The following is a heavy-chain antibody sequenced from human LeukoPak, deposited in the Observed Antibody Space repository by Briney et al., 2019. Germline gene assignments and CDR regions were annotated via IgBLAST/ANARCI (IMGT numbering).Heavy chain of an antibody. Sequence: PGGSLRLSCAASGFTFSSYAMHWVRQAPGKGLEWVAVISYDGSNKYYADSVKGRFTISRDNSKNTLYLQMNSLRAEDTAVYYCARELYYYDSSSYYRYYYGMDVWGQGTTVTVSS. CDR1: GFTFSSYA. CDR3: ARELYYYDSSSYYRYYYGMDV. D-gene: IGHD3-22*01. J-gene: IGHJ6*02. V-gene: IGHV3-30*04. CDR2: ISYDGSNK.